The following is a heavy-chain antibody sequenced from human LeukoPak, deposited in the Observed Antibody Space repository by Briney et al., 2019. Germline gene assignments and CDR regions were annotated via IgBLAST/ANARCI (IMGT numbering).Heavy chain of an antibody. CDR1: GYTFTSYD. CDR3: ARRRPGGYDSAYYYYYYMDV. CDR2: MNPNSGNT. Sequence: ASVKVSCKASGYTFTSYDINWVRQATGQGLEWMGWMNPNSGNTGYAQKFQGRVTITRNTSISTAYMELSSLRSEDTAVYYCARRRPGGYDSAYYYYYYMDVWGKGTTVTVSS. D-gene: IGHD5-12*01. V-gene: IGHV1-8*03. J-gene: IGHJ6*03.